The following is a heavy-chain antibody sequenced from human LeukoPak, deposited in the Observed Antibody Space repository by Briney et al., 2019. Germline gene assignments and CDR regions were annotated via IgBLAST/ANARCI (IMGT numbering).Heavy chain of an antibody. CDR3: ARDSAYYYDSSGFSYCDY. J-gene: IGHJ4*02. V-gene: IGHV3-30-3*01. CDR1: GFRFSNYA. Sequence: GRSLRLSCAASGFRFSNYAMHWVRRAPGKGLEWVAVISFDGSKEDYADSVKGRFTISRDNSKNTLYVQLNSLSVEDTAVYYCARDSAYYYDSSGFSYCDYWGPGTLVTVSS. CDR2: ISFDGSKE. D-gene: IGHD3-22*01.